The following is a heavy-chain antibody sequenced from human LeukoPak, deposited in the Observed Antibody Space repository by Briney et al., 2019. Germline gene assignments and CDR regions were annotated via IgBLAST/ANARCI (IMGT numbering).Heavy chain of an antibody. CDR3: ARDLPGGVMGYGMDV. CDR2: IWYDGSNK. V-gene: IGHV3-33*01. Sequence: PGGSLRLSCAASGFTFSSYGMHWVRQAPGKGLEWVAVIWYDGSNKCYADSVKGRFTISRDNSKNTLYLQMNSLRAEDTAVYYCARDLPGGVMGYGMDVWGQGTTVTVSS. CDR1: GFTFSSYG. D-gene: IGHD3-16*01. J-gene: IGHJ6*02.